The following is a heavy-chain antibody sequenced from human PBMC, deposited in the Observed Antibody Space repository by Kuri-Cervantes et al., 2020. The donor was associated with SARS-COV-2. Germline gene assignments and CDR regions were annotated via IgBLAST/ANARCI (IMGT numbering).Heavy chain of an antibody. Sequence: SQTLSLTCAVYGGSFSGYYWSWIRQPPGKGLEWIGEINHSGSTNYNPSLKSRVTISVDTSTNQFSLNLTSVTAADTAVYYCARCSKSGYRNYYYYAMDVWGQGTTVTVSS. CDR3: ARCSKSGYRNYYYYAMDV. J-gene: IGHJ6*02. CDR2: INHSGST. V-gene: IGHV4-34*01. CDR1: GGSFSGYY. D-gene: IGHD3-3*01.